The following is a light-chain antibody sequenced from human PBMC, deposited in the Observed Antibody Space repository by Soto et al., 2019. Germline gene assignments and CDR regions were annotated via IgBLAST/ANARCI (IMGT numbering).Light chain of an antibody. Sequence: DILMTQSPSTLSASVGDRVTITCRASQSISNWLAWYQQKPGEAPKLLIYEGSTLESGIPSRFSGSGSGTEFTLTISILQPDDFATFYCQHYNTYSRTFGQGTKVEVK. J-gene: IGKJ1*01. V-gene: IGKV1-5*03. CDR1: QSISNW. CDR3: QHYNTYSRT. CDR2: EGS.